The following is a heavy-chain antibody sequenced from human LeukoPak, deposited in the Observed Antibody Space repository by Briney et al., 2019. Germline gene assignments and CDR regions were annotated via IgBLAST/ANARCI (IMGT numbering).Heavy chain of an antibody. CDR1: VFTFSSYA. V-gene: IGHV3-23*01. CDR3: ANHVGVTTHYYYYMDV. J-gene: IGHJ6*03. Sequence: GGSLRLSCVASVFTFSSYAMSWVRQAPGKGLEWVSGITGGGGSTYYADSVKGRFTISRDNAKNTLYLQMNSLRVEDTAVYYCANHVGVTTHYYYYMDVWGKGTTVTVSS. CDR2: ITGGGGST. D-gene: IGHD1-26*01.